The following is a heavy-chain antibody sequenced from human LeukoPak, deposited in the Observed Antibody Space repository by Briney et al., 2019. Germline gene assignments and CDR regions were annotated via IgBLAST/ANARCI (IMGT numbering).Heavy chain of an antibody. Sequence: GGSLRLSCAASGFTLSGYSMIWVRQAPGKGLEWVSYISSSSSTIYYADSVKGRFIISRDNAKNSLYLQMNGLRPDDTAVYYCARDPLDISRWANAFDIWGQGTMVTVSS. V-gene: IGHV3-48*01. CDR2: ISSSSSTI. J-gene: IGHJ3*02. CDR1: GFTLSGYS. CDR3: ARDPLDISRWANAFDI. D-gene: IGHD2-2*03.